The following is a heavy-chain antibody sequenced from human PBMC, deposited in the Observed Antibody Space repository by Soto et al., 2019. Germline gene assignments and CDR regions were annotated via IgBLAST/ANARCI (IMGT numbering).Heavy chain of an antibody. J-gene: IGHJ3*02. CDR3: ARDANSSGWYSRAFDI. D-gene: IGHD6-19*01. Sequence: GGSLRLSCAASGFTFSDYYMSWIRQAPGKGLEWVSYISSSGSTIYYADSVKGRFTISRDNAKNSLYLQMNSLRAEDTAVYYCARDANSSGWYSRAFDIWGQGTMVTVPS. CDR2: ISSSGSTI. V-gene: IGHV3-11*01. CDR1: GFTFSDYY.